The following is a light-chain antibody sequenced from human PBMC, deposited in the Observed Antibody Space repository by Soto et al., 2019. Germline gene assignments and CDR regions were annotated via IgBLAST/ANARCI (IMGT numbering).Light chain of an antibody. V-gene: IGLV2-18*02. CDR1: SSDVGKYDR. J-gene: IGLJ1*01. CDR3: SSYTSTSRYV. CDR2: EVT. Sequence: QSALTQPPSVSGSHGQSVTISCTGTSSDVGKYDRVSWYQQPPGTAPKLIIYEVTNRPSGVPARFSGSKSGNTASLTISGLQAEDEADYYCSSYTSTSRYVFGAGTQLTVL.